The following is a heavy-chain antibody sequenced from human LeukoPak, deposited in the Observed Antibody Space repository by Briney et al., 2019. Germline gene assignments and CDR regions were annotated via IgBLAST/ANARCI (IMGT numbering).Heavy chain of an antibody. CDR2: IYHSGST. CDR3: ARSHTSCSYFDY. Sequence: SGTLSLTCAVSGGSISSSNWWSWVRQPPGKGLEWIGEIYHSGSTNYNPSLKSRATISVDKSKNQFSLKLSSVTAADTAVYYCARSHTSCSYFDYWGQGTLVTVSS. J-gene: IGHJ4*02. CDR1: GGSISSSNW. V-gene: IGHV4-4*02. D-gene: IGHD2-2*01.